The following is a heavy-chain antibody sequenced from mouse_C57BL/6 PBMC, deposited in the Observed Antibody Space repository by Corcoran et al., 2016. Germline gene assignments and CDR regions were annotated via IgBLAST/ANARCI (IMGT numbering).Heavy chain of an antibody. CDR3: AISAY. J-gene: IGHJ3*01. V-gene: IGHV9-3*01. Sequence: QIQLVPSGPELKQPGETVKFPCKASGYTFTTYGMSWAKQAPGKGLKWMCWINNYSGVPTYADDFKGRFAFSLETSASTAYLQINNLKNEDTATFFCAISAYWGQGTLVTVSA. CDR1: GYTFTTYG. CDR2: INNYSGVP.